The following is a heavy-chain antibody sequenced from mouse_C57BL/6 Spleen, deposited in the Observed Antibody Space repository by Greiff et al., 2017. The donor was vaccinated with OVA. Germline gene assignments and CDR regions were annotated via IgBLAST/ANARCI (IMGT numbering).Heavy chain of an antibody. J-gene: IGHJ1*03. CDR3: ARDDDTDWYFDV. D-gene: IGHD2-12*01. CDR1: GFTFSSYA. Sequence: EVKVEESGGGLVKPGGSLKLSCAASGFTFSSYAMSWVRQTPEKRLEWVATISDGGSYTYYPDNVKGRFTISRDNAKNNLYLQMSHLKSEDTAMYYCARDDDTDWYFDVWGTGTTVTVSS. V-gene: IGHV5-4*01. CDR2: ISDGGSYT.